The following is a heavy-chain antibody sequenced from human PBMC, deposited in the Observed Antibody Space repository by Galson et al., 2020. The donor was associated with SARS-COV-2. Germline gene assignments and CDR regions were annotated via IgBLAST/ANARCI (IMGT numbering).Heavy chain of an antibody. CDR1: GFTFSSYA. D-gene: IGHD5-12*01. CDR2: ISGSGGST. J-gene: IGHJ4*02. CDR3: AKDGYNYDYIDY. Sequence: GESLKISCAASGFTFSSYAMSWVRQAPGKGLEWVSAISGSGGSTYYADSVKGRFTISRDNSKNTLYLQMNSLRAEDTAVYYCAKDGYNYDYIDYWGQGTLVTVSS. V-gene: IGHV3-23*01.